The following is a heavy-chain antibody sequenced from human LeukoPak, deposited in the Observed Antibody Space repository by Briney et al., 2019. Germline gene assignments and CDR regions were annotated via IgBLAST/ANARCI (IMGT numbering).Heavy chain of an antibody. CDR2: ISSSSSYT. Sequence: GGSLRLSCAASGFTFSDYYMSWIRQAPGKGLEWVSYISSSSSYTNYADSVKGRFTISRDNAKNSLYLQVNSLRAEDTAVYYCARAGDIDAFDIWGQGTMVTVSS. CDR3: ARAGDIDAFDI. V-gene: IGHV3-11*06. CDR1: GFTFSDYY. D-gene: IGHD2-15*01. J-gene: IGHJ3*02.